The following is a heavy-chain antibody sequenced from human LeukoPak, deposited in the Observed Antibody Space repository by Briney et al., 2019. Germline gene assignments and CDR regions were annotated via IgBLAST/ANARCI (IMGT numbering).Heavy chain of an antibody. CDR3: VRDRGWYHFDL. V-gene: IGHV3-7*01. Sequence: GGSLRLSCAASGFTFSSYWMSWVRQAPGKGLEWVANIKQDGSEKYYVDSVKGRFTISRDNTKNSLFLQLNSLRAEDTAVYYCVRDRGWYHFDLWGQGTLVTVSS. CDR2: IKQDGSEK. CDR1: GFTFSSYW. D-gene: IGHD3-10*01. J-gene: IGHJ4*02.